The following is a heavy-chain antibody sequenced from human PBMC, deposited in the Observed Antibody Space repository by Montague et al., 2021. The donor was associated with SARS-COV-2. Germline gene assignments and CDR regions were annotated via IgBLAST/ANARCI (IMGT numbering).Heavy chain of an antibody. CDR2: IFHSGTI. CDR3: ATLSRRTAAGTRDYFGLDV. V-gene: IGHV4-4*02. D-gene: IGHD6-13*01. Sequence: TLSLTCRVSGDSISTSTWWTWVRQPPGKGLEWIGEIFHSGTINYNPSLKSRVSISVDKSNNQFSLRLGSLIAADTAVYYCATLSRRTAAGTRDYFGLDVWGQGTTVVVSS. CDR1: GDSISTSTW. J-gene: IGHJ6*02.